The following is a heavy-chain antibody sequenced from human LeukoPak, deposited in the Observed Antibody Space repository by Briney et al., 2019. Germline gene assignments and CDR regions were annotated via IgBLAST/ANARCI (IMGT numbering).Heavy chain of an antibody. V-gene: IGHV4-31*03. J-gene: IGHJ6*02. CDR1: GDSISSGGSY. D-gene: IGHD2-2*01. CDR2: IYYSGTT. Sequence: SETLSLACTVSGDSISSGGSYWSWTRQHPGEGLEWIGYIYYSGTTQYNPSLKSRVTISIDTSKNQFSLKLTSVTAADTAVYYCARAACSSTSCYAGYYYGMDVWGQGTTVTVSS. CDR3: ARAACSSTSCYAGYYYGMDV.